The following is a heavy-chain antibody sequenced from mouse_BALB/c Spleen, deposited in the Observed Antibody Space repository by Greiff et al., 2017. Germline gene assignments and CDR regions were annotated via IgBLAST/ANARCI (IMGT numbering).Heavy chain of an antibody. CDR1: GYTFTSYW. Sequence: QVQLQQPGAELVKPGASVKLSCKASGYTFTSYWMHWVKLRPGQGFEWIGEINPSNGGTNYNEKFKRKATLTVDKSSSTAYMQLSSLTSEDSAVYYCARWEVRPYYYAMYYWGQGTSVTVSS. J-gene: IGHJ4*01. V-gene: IGHV1S81*02. CDR3: ARWEVRPYYYAMYY. D-gene: IGHD2-14*01. CDR2: INPSNGGT.